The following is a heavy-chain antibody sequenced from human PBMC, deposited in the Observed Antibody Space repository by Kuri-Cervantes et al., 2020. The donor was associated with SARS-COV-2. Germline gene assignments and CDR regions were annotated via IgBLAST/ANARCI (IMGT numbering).Heavy chain of an antibody. CDR3: ARIPDIVVVPAAIPWFDP. CDR2: NYWNDDK. D-gene: IGHD2-2*02. J-gene: IGHJ5*02. V-gene: IGHV2-5*01. CDR1: GFSLTTNGVG. Sequence: SGPTLVKPTQTLTLTCTFSGFSLTTNGVGVAWIRQPPGQALEFLALNYWNDDKRYSPSLKSRLTITKDTSKNQVVLTLTNMDPVDTATYYCARIPDIVVVPAAIPWFDPWGQGTLVTVSS.